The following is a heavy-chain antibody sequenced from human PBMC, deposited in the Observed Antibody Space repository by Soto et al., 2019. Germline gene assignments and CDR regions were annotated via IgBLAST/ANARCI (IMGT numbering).Heavy chain of an antibody. D-gene: IGHD6-19*01. Sequence: VQLVESGGGVVQPGRSLRLSCAASGFNFSSYVIHWVRQAPGKGLEWVAVIWYDGGNKYYADSVKGRFTISRDNSKNTLYLQMNSLRADDTAVYYCARDGQWLPRDGLRSSYYFDYWGQGTLVTVSA. J-gene: IGHJ4*02. CDR2: IWYDGGNK. CDR3: ARDGQWLPRDGLRSSYYFDY. CDR1: GFNFSSYV. V-gene: IGHV3-33*01.